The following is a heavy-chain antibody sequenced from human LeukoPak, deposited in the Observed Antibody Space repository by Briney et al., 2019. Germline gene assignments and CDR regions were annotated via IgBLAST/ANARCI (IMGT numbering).Heavy chain of an antibody. CDR1: GFTFSSYG. CDR3: AKVRLQPTGEFDY. CDR2: IRYDGSNK. D-gene: IGHD4-11*01. V-gene: IGHV3-30*02. Sequence: GGSLRLSCAASGFTFSSYGMHWVRQAPGKGLEWVAFIRYDGSNKYYADSVKGRFTISRDNSKNTLYLQMNSLRAEDTAVYYCAKVRLQPTGEFDYWGQGTLVTVSS. J-gene: IGHJ4*02.